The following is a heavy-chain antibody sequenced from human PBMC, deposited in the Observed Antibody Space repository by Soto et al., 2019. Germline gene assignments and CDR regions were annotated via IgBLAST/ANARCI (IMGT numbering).Heavy chain of an antibody. V-gene: IGHV4-59*01. Sequence: QVQLQESGPGLVKPSETLSLTCTVSGGSLNSYYWSWVRQPPGKGLEWIGYMYYNGGTTKYNPSLKSRVTISIDTSKNQFSLKLSSVTAADTAVYHCARIWNDGLGDVWGQGTTVTVSS. CDR3: ARIWNDGLGDV. J-gene: IGHJ6*02. D-gene: IGHD1-1*01. CDR2: MYYNGGTT. CDR1: GGSLNSYY.